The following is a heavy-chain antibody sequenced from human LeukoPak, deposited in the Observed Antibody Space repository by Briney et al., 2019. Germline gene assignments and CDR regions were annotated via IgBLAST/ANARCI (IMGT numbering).Heavy chain of an antibody. CDR3: ARANSGITIFGVVTRSLRNWFDP. D-gene: IGHD3-3*01. J-gene: IGHJ5*02. V-gene: IGHV1-18*01. CDR2: ISAYNGNT. CDR1: GYTFTSYG. Sequence: GASVKVSCKASGYTFTSYGISWVRQAPGQGLECMGWISAYNGNTNYAQKLQGRVTMSTDTSTSSAYMELRSLRSDDTAVYYCARANSGITIFGVVTRSLRNWFDPWGQGTLVTVSS.